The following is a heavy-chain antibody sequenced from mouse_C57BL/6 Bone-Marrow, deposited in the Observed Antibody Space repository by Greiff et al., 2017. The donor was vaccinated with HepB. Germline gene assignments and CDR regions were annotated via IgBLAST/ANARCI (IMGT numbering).Heavy chain of an antibody. CDR1: GYTFTDYY. V-gene: IGHV1-76*01. D-gene: IGHD1-1*01. Sequence: VQLQQSGAELVRPGASVKLSCKASGYTFTDYYINWVKQRPGQGLEWIARIYPGSGNTYYNEKFKGKATLTAEKSSSTAYMQLSSLTSEDSAVYICAGYYGSSPAWFAYWGQGTLVTVSA. J-gene: IGHJ3*01. CDR3: AGYYGSSPAWFAY. CDR2: IYPGSGNT.